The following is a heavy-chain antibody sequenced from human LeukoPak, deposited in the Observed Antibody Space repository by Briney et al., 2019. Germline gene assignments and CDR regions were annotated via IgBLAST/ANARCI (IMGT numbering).Heavy chain of an antibody. V-gene: IGHV1-8*01. CDR3: ERGKVGGSGSYYNEYNWFDP. CDR1: GYTLTSYD. D-gene: IGHD3-10*01. CDR2: MNPNSGNT. Sequence: ASVKVSCKASGYTLTSYDINWVRQATGQGLEWMGWMNPNSGNTGYAQKFQGRVTMTRNTSISTAYMELSSLRSEDTAVYYCERGKVGGSGSYYNEYNWFDPWGQGTLVTVSS. J-gene: IGHJ5*02.